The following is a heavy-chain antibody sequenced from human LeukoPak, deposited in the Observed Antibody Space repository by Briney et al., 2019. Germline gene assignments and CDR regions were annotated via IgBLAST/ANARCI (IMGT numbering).Heavy chain of an antibody. Sequence: SETLSLTCAVYGGSFSGYYWSWIRQPLGKGLEWIGEINHSGSTNYNPSLKSRVTIPVDTSKNQFSLRLSSVTAADTAVYYCATLAGLAVAGNWFDPWGQGTLVTVSS. D-gene: IGHD6-19*01. CDR2: INHSGST. CDR3: ATLAGLAVAGNWFDP. J-gene: IGHJ5*02. V-gene: IGHV4-34*01. CDR1: GGSFSGYY.